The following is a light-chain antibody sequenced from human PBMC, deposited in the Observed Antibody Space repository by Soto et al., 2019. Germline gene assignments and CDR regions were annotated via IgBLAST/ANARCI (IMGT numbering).Light chain of an antibody. CDR2: AAS. V-gene: IGKV1-27*01. CDR3: QKCKVAPFT. J-gene: IGKJ4*01. Sequence: DIQMTQSPSSLSAFVGDRVTITCRASQDIGNFLAWYQQKPGKVPKLLIYAASTLQSGVPSRFSGSGSGTDFTLTISSLQTEDVATYYCQKCKVAPFTFGGGTKVDI. CDR1: QDIGNF.